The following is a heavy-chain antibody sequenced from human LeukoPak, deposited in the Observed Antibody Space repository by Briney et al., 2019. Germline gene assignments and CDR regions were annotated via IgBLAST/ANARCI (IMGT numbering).Heavy chain of an antibody. CDR3: SAQPEALAGGLHY. D-gene: IGHD6-19*01. J-gene: IGHJ4*02. Sequence: GGPLTLSCALSGFTFNSHSMTGVPHPPGRGLDWFSTISPSGGSTFYAASVKGRFAVSRDNSRNTLYLQMNTLRAADTAVYYCSAQPEALAGGLHYWGQGALVTVSS. V-gene: IGHV3-23*01. CDR2: ISPSGGST. CDR1: GFTFNSHS.